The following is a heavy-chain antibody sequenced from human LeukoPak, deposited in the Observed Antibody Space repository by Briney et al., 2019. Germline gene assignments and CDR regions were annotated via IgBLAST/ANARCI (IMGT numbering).Heavy chain of an antibody. V-gene: IGHV3-30*18. CDR1: GFTFSSYG. J-gene: IGHJ6*02. CDR3: AKDWWELSPYYYYYGMDV. Sequence: GGSLRLSCAASGFTFSSYGMHWVRQAPGKGLEWVAVISYDGSNKYYADSVKGRFTISRDNSKNTLYLQMNSLRAEDTAVYYCAKDWWELSPYYYYYGMDVWGQGTTVTVSS. D-gene: IGHD1-26*01. CDR2: ISYDGSNK.